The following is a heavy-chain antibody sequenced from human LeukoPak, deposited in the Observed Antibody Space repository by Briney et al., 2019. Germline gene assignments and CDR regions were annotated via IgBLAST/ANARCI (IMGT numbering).Heavy chain of an antibody. CDR3: ARVARDYSSSWFDY. CDR1: GGTFSSYA. Sequence: GASVKVSCKASGGTFSSYAISWVRQAPGQGLEWMGGIIPIFGTANYAQKFQGRVTITADESTSTAYMELSSLRSEDTAVYYCARVARDYSSSWFDYWGQGTLVTVSS. D-gene: IGHD6-13*01. CDR2: IIPIFGTA. J-gene: IGHJ4*02. V-gene: IGHV1-69*13.